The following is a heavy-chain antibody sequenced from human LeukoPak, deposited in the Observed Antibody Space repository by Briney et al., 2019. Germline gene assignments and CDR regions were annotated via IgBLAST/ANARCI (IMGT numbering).Heavy chain of an antibody. CDR1: GGSFSSYY. V-gene: IGHV4-4*07. CDR2: IYTSGST. CDR3: ARGKGYDSGGYYVYCFDY. J-gene: IGHJ4*02. D-gene: IGHD3-22*01. Sequence: SETLSLTCTVSGGSFSSYYWSWIRQSAGKGLEWIGRIYTSGSTNNNPSLKSRVTMSVDTSKNQFSLKLSSVTAADTAVYYCARGKGYDSGGYYVYCFDYWARETLVTVSS.